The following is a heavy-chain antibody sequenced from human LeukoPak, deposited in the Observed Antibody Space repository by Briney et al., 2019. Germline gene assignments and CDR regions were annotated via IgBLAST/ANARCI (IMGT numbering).Heavy chain of an antibody. V-gene: IGHV1-18*01. J-gene: IGHJ5*02. CDR1: GYTFTSYG. D-gene: IGHD4-17*01. CDR2: INAYNGNT. CDR3: ARGPDYGEYPNWFDP. Sequence: ASGKVSCKASGYTFTSYGISWVRQAPGQGLDWMGWINAYNGNTNYAQKLQGRVTMTTDTSTSTAYMELRSLRSDDTAVYYCARGPDYGEYPNWFDPWGQGTLVTVSS.